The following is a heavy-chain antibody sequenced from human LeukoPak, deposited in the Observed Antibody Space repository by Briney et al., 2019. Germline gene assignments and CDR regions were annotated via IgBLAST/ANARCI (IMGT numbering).Heavy chain of an antibody. V-gene: IGHV1-18*01. CDR3: AKDGGVWFGESNDY. J-gene: IGHJ4*02. CDR2: ISGSNGNT. CDR1: GYMFTIYG. D-gene: IGHD3-10*01. Sequence: ASVKVSCKASGYMFTIYGISWVRQAPGQGLEWLGWISGSNGNTNYAQKVRGRVTMTTDTSTSTAYMELRSLRSDDTAVYYCAKDGGVWFGESNDYWGQGTLVTVSS.